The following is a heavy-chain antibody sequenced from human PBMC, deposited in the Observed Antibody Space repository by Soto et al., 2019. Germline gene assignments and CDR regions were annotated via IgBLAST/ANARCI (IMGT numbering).Heavy chain of an antibody. CDR1: GGTFSSYA. Sequence: QVQLVQSGAEVKKPGSSVKVSCTASGGTFSSYAISWVRQAPGQGLEWMGGIIPIFGTANYAQKFQGRVTITADESTSTAYMEISSLRSEDTAVYYCARDCSGGSCYYYYGMDVWGQGTTVTVSS. CDR2: IIPIFGTA. D-gene: IGHD2-15*01. V-gene: IGHV1-69*01. J-gene: IGHJ6*02. CDR3: ARDCSGGSCYYYYGMDV.